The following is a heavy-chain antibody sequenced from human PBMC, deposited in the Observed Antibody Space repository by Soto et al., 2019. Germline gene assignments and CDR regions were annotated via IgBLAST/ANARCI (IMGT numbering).Heavy chain of an antibody. V-gene: IGHV4-34*01. CDR3: ARGRVSYSSSARYFDY. J-gene: IGHJ4*02. CDR2: INHSGST. Sequence: PSETLSLTCGVYGGSFSGYYWSWIRQPPGKGLEWIGEINHSGSTNYNPSLKSRVTISVDTSKNQFSLKLSSVTAADTAVYYCARGRVSYSSSARYFDYWGQGTLVTVSS. CDR1: GGSFSGYY. D-gene: IGHD6-6*01.